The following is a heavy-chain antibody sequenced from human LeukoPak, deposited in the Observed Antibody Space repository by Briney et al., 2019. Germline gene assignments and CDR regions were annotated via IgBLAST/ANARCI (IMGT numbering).Heavy chain of an antibody. CDR3: AADRKIVGTIGAYVY. Sequence: ASVKVSCKVPEYTLTELHMYWVRQAPGKGLEWMGGFGPDDSETIYAQNFQGRVTMTEDKSTDTAYMELRSLKSDDTAVYYCAADRKIVGTIGAYVYWGQGTLVTVS. CDR1: EYTLTELH. J-gene: IGHJ4*02. D-gene: IGHD1-26*01. V-gene: IGHV1-24*01. CDR2: FGPDDSET.